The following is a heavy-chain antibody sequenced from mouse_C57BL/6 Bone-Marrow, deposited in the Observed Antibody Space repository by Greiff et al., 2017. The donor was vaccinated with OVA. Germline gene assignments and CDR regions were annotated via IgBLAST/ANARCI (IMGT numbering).Heavy chain of an antibody. CDR3: ARWPIYYYGSSPWFAY. CDR1: GYTFTDYN. CDR2: INPNNVGT. D-gene: IGHD1-1*01. Sequence: VQLQQSGPELVKPGASVKMSCKASGYTFTDYNMHWATPRHLNILDVLLYINPNNVGTSYNQKFKGKATLTVNKSSSTAYMELRSLTSEDSAVYYCARWPIYYYGSSPWFAYWGQGTLVTVSA. J-gene: IGHJ3*01. V-gene: IGHV1-22*01.